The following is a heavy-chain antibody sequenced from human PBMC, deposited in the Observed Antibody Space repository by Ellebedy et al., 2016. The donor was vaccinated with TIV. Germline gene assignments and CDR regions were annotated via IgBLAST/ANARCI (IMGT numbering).Heavy chain of an antibody. CDR2: VLHTGRT. D-gene: IGHD3-9*01. J-gene: IGHJ4*02. Sequence: ESLKISCAVSGFTFSNAWMNWVRQAPEKGLEWIGQVLHTGRTNYNPTLKSRVTISLDKSKNQFSLKLSSVTAADTAMYYCARDSTAYYYFDDWGQGTLVTVSS. V-gene: IGHV4/OR15-8*01. CDR3: ARDSTAYYYFDD. CDR1: GFTFSNAW.